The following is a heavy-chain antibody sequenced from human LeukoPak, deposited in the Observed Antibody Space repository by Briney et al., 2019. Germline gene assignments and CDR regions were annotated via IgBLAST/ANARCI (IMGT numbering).Heavy chain of an antibody. CDR3: AREGDGFTDYYGMDV. D-gene: IGHD5-24*01. CDR1: GFTFSSYN. V-gene: IGHV3-48*04. Sequence: GGSLRLSCAASGFTFSSYNMNWVRQAPGKGLEWVSYISSSSSTIYYADSVKGRFTISRDNAKNSLYLQMNSLRAEDTAVYYCAREGDGFTDYYGMDVWGQGTTVTVSS. J-gene: IGHJ6*02. CDR2: ISSSSSTI.